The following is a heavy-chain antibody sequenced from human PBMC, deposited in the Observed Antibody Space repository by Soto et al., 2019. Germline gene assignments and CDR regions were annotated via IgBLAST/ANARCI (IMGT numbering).Heavy chain of an antibody. V-gene: IGHV4-30-4*01. CDR2: IYYRGST. Sequence: QVQLQESGPGLVKPSQTLSLTCTVSGGSISSGDYYWSWIRQPPGKGLEWIGYIYYRGSTYYNPPRQSRVTISVHTSKIQFSLKLSSVTAANTAVYYCAIAGYDFWSGYYTDYWGQGTLVTVSS. D-gene: IGHD3-3*01. CDR1: GGSISSGDYY. J-gene: IGHJ4*02. CDR3: AIAGYDFWSGYYTDY.